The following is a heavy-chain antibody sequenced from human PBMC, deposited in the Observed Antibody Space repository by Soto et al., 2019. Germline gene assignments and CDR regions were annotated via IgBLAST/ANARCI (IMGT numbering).Heavy chain of an antibody. J-gene: IGHJ4*02. CDR3: AKDLDFRMVRGPVRNFDY. V-gene: IGHV3-23*01. CDR2: ISGSGGST. D-gene: IGHD3-10*01. CDR1: GFTFSSYA. Sequence: GGSLRLSCAASGFTFSSYAMSWVRQAPGKGLEWVSAISGSGGSTYYADSVKGRFTISRDNSKNTLYLQMNSLRAEDTAVYYCAKDLDFRMVRGPVRNFDYWGQGTLVTVSS.